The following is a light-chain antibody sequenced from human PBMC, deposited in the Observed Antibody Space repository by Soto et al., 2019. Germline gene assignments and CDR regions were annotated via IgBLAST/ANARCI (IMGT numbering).Light chain of an antibody. Sequence: EIVLTQSPSTLSVSPGDRATLSCRASQSVNSNLAWYHLKPGQAPRLLIYGASIRAAGIPARFTGSESGTDFTLSITSLQPEDFATYYCQQLNTYPVTFGGGTKVDIK. CDR1: QSVNSN. CDR3: QQLNTYPVT. J-gene: IGKJ4*01. V-gene: IGKV3-15*01. CDR2: GAS.